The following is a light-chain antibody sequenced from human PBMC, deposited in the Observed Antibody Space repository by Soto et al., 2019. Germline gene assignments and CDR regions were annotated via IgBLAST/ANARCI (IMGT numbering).Light chain of an antibody. CDR2: AAS. J-gene: IGKJ4*01. CDR1: EGISTF. Sequence: DIQMTQSPSSLSASVGDRVTITCRASEGISTFLNWYQHKPGKAPQLLIYAASNLQGGVPSRFSGSGSGTQFTLTISSLQPEDCATFYCQQSYSMPLTFGGGTKVEIK. CDR3: QQSYSMPLT. V-gene: IGKV1-39*01.